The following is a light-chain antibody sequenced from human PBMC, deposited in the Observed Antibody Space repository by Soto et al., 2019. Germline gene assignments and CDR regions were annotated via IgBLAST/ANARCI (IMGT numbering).Light chain of an antibody. J-gene: IGKJ1*01. CDR3: QQYGSSPPT. V-gene: IGKV3-20*01. Sequence: EIVLTPSPATLSLSQGERATLSCRAIQSVSGSYLAWYQQKPGQAPRLLIYDASSRAAGIPDRFSGSGSGTDFTLTISSLEPEDFAVYYCQQYGSSPPTFGQGTKVDIK. CDR1: QSVSGSY. CDR2: DAS.